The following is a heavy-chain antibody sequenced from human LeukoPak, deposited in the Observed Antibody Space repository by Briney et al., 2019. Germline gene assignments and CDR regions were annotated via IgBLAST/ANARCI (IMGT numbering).Heavy chain of an antibody. CDR3: ARDGLHSSSWYDY. CDR1: GFGFSSYS. V-gene: IGHV3-21*01. D-gene: IGHD6-13*01. Sequence: GGSLRLSCAAPGFGFSSYSMNWVRQAPGKGLEWVSSISSSSSYIYYADSVKGRFTISRDNSKNTLYLQMNSLRAEDTAVYHCARDGLHSSSWYDYWGQGTLVTVSS. CDR2: ISSSSSYI. J-gene: IGHJ4*02.